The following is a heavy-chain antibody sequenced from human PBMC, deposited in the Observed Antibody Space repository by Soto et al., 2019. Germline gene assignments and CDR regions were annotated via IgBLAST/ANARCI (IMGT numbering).Heavy chain of an antibody. CDR2: ISAYNGDT. CDR1: DYIFTSYG. CDR3: ARAGDALDF. V-gene: IGHV1-18*01. J-gene: IGHJ3*01. D-gene: IGHD7-27*01. Sequence: QVQLVQYGGEVKKPGASVMVSCKASDYIFTSYGISWVRQAPGQGLEWVGWISAYNGDTNYAQRFQGRVTVTTDTSTSTAYMELRSLRSDDTAVYYCARAGDALDFWGQGTMVTVSS.